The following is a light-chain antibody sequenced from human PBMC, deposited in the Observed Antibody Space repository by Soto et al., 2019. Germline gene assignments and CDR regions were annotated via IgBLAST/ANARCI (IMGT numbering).Light chain of an antibody. CDR1: HSVSSSY. V-gene: IGKV3D-20*02. CDR2: DAS. Sequence: EIVLAQSPGTLSFSPGERATLSCKASHSVSSSYLAWYQQKPGQAPRLLIYDASSTATGIPDRFSGSGSGTDFTLTISRLEPEDFAVYYCFQRSIWPLTFGGGTKVDIK. CDR3: FQRSIWPLT. J-gene: IGKJ4*01.